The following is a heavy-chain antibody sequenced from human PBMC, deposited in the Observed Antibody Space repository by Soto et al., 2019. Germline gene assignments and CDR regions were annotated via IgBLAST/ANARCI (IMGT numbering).Heavy chain of an antibody. Sequence: GGSLRLSCAASGFTFSSYGMHWVRQAPGKGLEWVAVIWYDGSNKYYADSVKGRFTISRDNSKNTLYLQMNSLRAEDTAVYYCARDGNIAAAACFDYWGQGTLVTVSS. J-gene: IGHJ4*02. D-gene: IGHD6-13*01. CDR1: GFTFSSYG. CDR2: IWYDGSNK. CDR3: ARDGNIAAAACFDY. V-gene: IGHV3-33*01.